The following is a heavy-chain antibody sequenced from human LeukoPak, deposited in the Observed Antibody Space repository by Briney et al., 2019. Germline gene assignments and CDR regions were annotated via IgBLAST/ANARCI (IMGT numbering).Heavy chain of an antibody. V-gene: IGHV1-46*01. J-gene: IGHJ5*02. CDR1: GYTFTGYW. D-gene: IGHD3-3*01. Sequence: GASVKVSCKAFGYTFTGYWMHWVRQAPGQGPEWMGVIRPSGGSTIYAQKFKGRVTLTRDMSTSTDYLDLSSLRSEDTAVYYCARDNSVRDGVWWFNPWGQGTLVTVSS. CDR3: ARDNSVRDGVWWFNP. CDR2: IRPSGGST.